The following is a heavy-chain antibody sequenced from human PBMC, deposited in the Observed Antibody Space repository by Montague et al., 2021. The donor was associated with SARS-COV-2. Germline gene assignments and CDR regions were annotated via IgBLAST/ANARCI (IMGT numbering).Heavy chain of an antibody. CDR2: TYRRSKWYL. Sequence: CAISGDSVFPNSAAWSWFRQSPSRGLEWLGWTYRRSKWYLDYAVAVKGRITINADTSRNQFSLQLNSVTPEDTAVYYCARAPYSSGFYGMDVWSQGTTVTVSS. V-gene: IGHV6-1*01. CDR3: ARAPYSSGFYGMDV. CDR1: GDSVFPNSAA. J-gene: IGHJ6*02. D-gene: IGHD3-22*01.